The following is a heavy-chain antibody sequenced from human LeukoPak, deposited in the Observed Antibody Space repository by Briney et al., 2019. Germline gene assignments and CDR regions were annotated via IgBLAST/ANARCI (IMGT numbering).Heavy chain of an antibody. J-gene: IGHJ4*02. V-gene: IGHV4-39*07. Sequence: PSETLSLTCTVSGGSISSSSYYWGWIRQPPGKELEWIGSIYYSGSTYYNPSLKSRVTISVDTSKNQFSLKLSSVTAADTAMYYCARRLPYGGNYYFDYWGQGTLVTVSS. D-gene: IGHD4-23*01. CDR3: ARRLPYGGNYYFDY. CDR1: GGSISSSSYY. CDR2: IYYSGST.